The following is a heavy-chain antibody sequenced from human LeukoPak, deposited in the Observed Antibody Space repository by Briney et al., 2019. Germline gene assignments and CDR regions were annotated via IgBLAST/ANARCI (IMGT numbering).Heavy chain of an antibody. J-gene: IGHJ4*02. CDR2: ISSSSSYI. CDR3: ARDGGIVGATWAN. Sequence: PGGSLRLSCAASGFTFSSYSMNWVRQAPGKGLEWVSSISSSSSYIYYADSVKGRFTISRDNAKNSLYLQMNSLRAEDTAVYYCARDGGIVGATWANWGQGTLVTVSS. D-gene: IGHD1-26*01. V-gene: IGHV3-21*01. CDR1: GFTFSSYS.